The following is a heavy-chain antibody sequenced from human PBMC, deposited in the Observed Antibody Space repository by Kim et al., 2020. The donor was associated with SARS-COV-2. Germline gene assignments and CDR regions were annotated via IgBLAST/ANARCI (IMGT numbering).Heavy chain of an antibody. J-gene: IGHJ4*01. D-gene: IGHD3-3*01. CDR1: GFNFNYYG. V-gene: IGHV3-30*18. CDR2: ISYEGSKK. CDR3: AKRGGVFDFSSASYIDY. Sequence: GVSLRLSCAVSGFNFNYYGMHWVRQAPGKGLEWVAGISYEGSKKFYADSLMGRFTISRDSSKNTLYLQMDSLRSEDTAVYYCAKRGGVFDFSSASYIDY.